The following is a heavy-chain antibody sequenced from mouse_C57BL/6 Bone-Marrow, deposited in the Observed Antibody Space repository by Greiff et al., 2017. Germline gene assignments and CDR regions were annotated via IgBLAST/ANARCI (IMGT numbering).Heavy chain of an antibody. CDR2: ISPRSGNT. Sequence: VHLVESGAVLARPGASVKLSCKASGYIFTSYGISWVKQRTGQGLEWIGEISPRSGNTYYNEKFKGKATLTADKSSSTAYMELRSLTSEDSAVYFCAREDTTPFAYWGQGTLVTVSA. V-gene: IGHV1-81*01. CDR1: GYIFTSYG. D-gene: IGHD1-1*01. J-gene: IGHJ3*01. CDR3: AREDTTPFAY.